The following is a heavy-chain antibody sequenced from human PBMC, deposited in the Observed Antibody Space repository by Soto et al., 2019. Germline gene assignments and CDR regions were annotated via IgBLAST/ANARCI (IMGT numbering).Heavy chain of an antibody. J-gene: IGHJ6*02. CDR3: ARDHHYYDSSGYGKYYGMDV. CDR2: IIPIFGTA. Sequence: RASVKVSCKASGGTFSSYAISWVRQAPGQGLEWMGGIIPIFGTANYAQKFQGRVTITADKSTSTAYMELSSLRSEYTAVYYCARDHHYYDSSGYGKYYGMDVWGQGTTVTVSS. CDR1: GGTFSSYA. V-gene: IGHV1-69*06. D-gene: IGHD3-22*01.